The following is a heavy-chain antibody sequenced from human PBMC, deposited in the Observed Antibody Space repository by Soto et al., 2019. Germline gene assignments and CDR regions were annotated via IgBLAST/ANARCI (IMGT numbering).Heavy chain of an antibody. CDR2: IYYSGST. CDR3: AGRYGSCLDY. CDR1: GGSISSYY. J-gene: IGHJ4*02. Sequence: SEALSLTCTVSGGSISSYYWSGIRQPPGKGLEWIGYIYYSGSTNYNPSLKSRVTISVDTSKNQFSLKLSSVTAADTAVYYCAGRYGSCLDYPGQRTPVIVSS. V-gene: IGHV4-59*08. D-gene: IGHD4-17*01.